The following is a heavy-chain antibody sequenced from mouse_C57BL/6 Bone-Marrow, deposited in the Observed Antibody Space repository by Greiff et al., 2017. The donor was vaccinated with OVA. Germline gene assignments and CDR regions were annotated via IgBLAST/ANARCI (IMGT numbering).Heavy chain of an antibody. Sequence: VQLQQSGAELVRPGASVTLSCKASGYTFTDYEMHWVKQTPVHGLEWIGAIDPETGGTAYNQKFKGKAILTADKSSSTAYMELRSLTSEDSAVYYGTRSGSSYVYYAMDYWGQGTSVTVSS. CDR3: TRSGSSYVYYAMDY. CDR1: GYTFTDYE. D-gene: IGHD1-1*01. CDR2: IDPETGGT. J-gene: IGHJ4*01. V-gene: IGHV1-15*01.